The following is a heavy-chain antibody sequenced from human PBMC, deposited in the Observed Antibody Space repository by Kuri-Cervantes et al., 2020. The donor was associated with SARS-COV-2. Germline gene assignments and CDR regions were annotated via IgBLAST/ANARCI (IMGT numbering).Heavy chain of an antibody. V-gene: IGHV4-61*01. CDR1: GGLVRSGSYY. D-gene: IGHD2-15*01. Sequence: ESLKISCTVSGGLVRSGSYYWSWIRQPPGKGLEWLGYMYFTGSTNYNPSLKIPVTISVDTSKNQFSLKLSSVTAADTAVYYCARDLPGYCSGGSCGGQFGYWGQGTLVTVSS. CDR3: ARDLPGYCSGGSCGGQFGY. CDR2: MYFTGST. J-gene: IGHJ4*02.